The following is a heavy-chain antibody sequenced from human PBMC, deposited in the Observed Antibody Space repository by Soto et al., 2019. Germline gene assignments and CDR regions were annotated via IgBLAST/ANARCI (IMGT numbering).Heavy chain of an antibody. V-gene: IGHV3-23*01. Sequence: GGSPRLSCAASGFTFSSYAMSWVRQAPGKGLEWVSAISGSGGSTYYAASVKGRFTISRDNSKHTLSLQMNSLRAEDMAVYYCAKDQSGGVDWFDPWGQGTLVTVSS. CDR1: GFTFSSYA. CDR2: ISGSGGST. D-gene: IGHD2-8*02. CDR3: AKDQSGGVDWFDP. J-gene: IGHJ5*02.